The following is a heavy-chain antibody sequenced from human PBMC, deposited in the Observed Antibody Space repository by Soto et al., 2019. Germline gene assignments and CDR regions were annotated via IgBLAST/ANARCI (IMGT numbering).Heavy chain of an antibody. D-gene: IGHD3-22*01. V-gene: IGHV3-48*04. Sequence: GGSLRLSCAASGFTFSSYSMNWVRQAPGKGLEWVSYISSSSSTIYYADSLKGRITISRDNAKNSLYLQMNSLRAEDTAVYYCARGDYYYDSSGLGFDIWGQGTMVTVSS. CDR2: ISSSSSTI. CDR3: ARGDYYYDSSGLGFDI. CDR1: GFTFSSYS. J-gene: IGHJ3*02.